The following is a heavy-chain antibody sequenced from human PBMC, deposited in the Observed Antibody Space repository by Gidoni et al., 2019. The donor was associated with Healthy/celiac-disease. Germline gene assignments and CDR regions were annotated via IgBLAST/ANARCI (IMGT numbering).Heavy chain of an antibody. Sequence: QVQLQQWGAGLLKPSATLSLTCAVYGGSFSGYYWSWIRQPPGKGLEWIGEINHSGSTNYNPSLKSRVTISVDTSKNQFSLKLSSVTAADTAVYYCARLEVVITAFDIWGQGTMVTVSS. D-gene: IGHD3-22*01. CDR2: INHSGST. CDR1: GGSFSGYY. CDR3: ARLEVVITAFDI. V-gene: IGHV4-34*01. J-gene: IGHJ3*02.